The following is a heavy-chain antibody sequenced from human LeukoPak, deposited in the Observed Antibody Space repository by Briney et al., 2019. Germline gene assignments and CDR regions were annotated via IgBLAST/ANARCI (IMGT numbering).Heavy chain of an antibody. CDR1: GYTFTDYY. J-gene: IGHJ4*02. Sequence: ASVKVSCKASGYTFTDYYMHWVRQAPGQGLQWMGRINPKTGGTNYAQKFQGRVTMTGGTSISTAYMELSRLGSDDTAVYYCARRVQSTGVFDYWGQGTLVTVSS. CDR3: ARRVQSTGVFDY. D-gene: IGHD2-8*02. CDR2: INPKTGGT. V-gene: IGHV1-2*06.